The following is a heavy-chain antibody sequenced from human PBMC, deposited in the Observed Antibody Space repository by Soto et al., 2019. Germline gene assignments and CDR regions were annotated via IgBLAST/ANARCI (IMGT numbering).Heavy chain of an antibody. D-gene: IGHD3-10*01. Sequence: GASVKVSCKASGGTFSSYAISWVRQAPEQGLEWMGGIIPIFGTANYAQKFQGRVTITADESTSTAYMELSSLRSEDTAVYYCSLTTYYYGSGSYYNDYYYGMDVWGQGTTVTVSS. CDR3: SLTTYYYGSGSYYNDYYYGMDV. J-gene: IGHJ6*02. V-gene: IGHV1-69*13. CDR1: GGTFSSYA. CDR2: IIPIFGTA.